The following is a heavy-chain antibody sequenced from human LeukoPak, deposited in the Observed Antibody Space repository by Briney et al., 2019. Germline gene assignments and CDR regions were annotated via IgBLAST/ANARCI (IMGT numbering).Heavy chain of an antibody. Sequence: PGRTLRLSCAASGLTFSSYGMHWIRQAPGKGLEWVAVIWYDGSNKYYADSVKGRFTISRDNSKNTLYLQMNSLRAEDTAVYYCAREPHGDADYWGQGTLVTVSS. J-gene: IGHJ4*02. D-gene: IGHD4-17*01. V-gene: IGHV3-33*01. CDR2: IWYDGSNK. CDR3: AREPHGDADY. CDR1: GLTFSSYG.